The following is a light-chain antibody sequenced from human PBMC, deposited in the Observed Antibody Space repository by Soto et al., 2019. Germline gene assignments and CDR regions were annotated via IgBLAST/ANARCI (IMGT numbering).Light chain of an antibody. CDR2: LNSDGSH. J-gene: IGLJ2*01. CDR1: SGHSSYA. V-gene: IGLV4-69*01. Sequence: QLVLTQSPSASASLGASVKLTRTLSSGHSSYAIAWHQQQPEKGPRYLMKLNSDGSHSKGDGIPDRLSGSSSGAERYLTISSLQSEDEADYYCQTWGTGIVVFGGGTKLTVL. CDR3: QTWGTGIVV.